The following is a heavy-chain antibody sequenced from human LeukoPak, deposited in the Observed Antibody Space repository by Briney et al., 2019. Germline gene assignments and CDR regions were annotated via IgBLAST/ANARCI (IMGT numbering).Heavy chain of an antibody. D-gene: IGHD6-6*01. CDR2: IIPIFGIA. J-gene: IGHJ4*02. Sequence: SVTVSCKASGGTFSSYAISWVRQAPGQGLEWMGRIIPIFGIANYAQKFQGRVTITADKSTGTAYMELSSLRSEDTAVYYCARDRIGSSSAPIDYWGQGTLVTVSS. CDR3: ARDRIGSSSAPIDY. CDR1: GGTFSSYA. V-gene: IGHV1-69*04.